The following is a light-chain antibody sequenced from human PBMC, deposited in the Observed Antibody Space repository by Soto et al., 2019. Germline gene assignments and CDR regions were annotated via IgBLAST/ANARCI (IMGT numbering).Light chain of an antibody. CDR3: QYWSDYCWT. Sequence: DIQLTQSPSTLSTSVGDRVTISSRVSQSISSWLAWYQQKPGKAPKLLIYNTSNLESGVPPRFGGSGSGTEFTLTISSLQPDDFATYYCQYWSDYCWTFGQGTKVEIK. J-gene: IGKJ1*01. V-gene: IGKV1-5*03. CDR1: QSISSW. CDR2: NTS.